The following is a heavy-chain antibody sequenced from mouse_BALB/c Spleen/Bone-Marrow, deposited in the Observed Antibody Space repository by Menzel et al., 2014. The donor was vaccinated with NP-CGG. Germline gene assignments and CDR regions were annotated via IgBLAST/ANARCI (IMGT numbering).Heavy chain of an antibody. V-gene: IGHV1-67*01. Sequence: VKLVESGPELARPGESVKISCKASGYTFTDYAMHWVKQSHAKSLEWIGVISIYYDNTYYNQTFKGKATMTVDKSSSTAYIELARLTSKDSAIYCGARSPCYGNYFDYWGQGTTLTVSA. CDR1: GYTFTDYA. CDR3: ARSPCYGNYFDY. J-gene: IGHJ2*01. CDR2: ISIYYDNT. D-gene: IGHD2-10*01.